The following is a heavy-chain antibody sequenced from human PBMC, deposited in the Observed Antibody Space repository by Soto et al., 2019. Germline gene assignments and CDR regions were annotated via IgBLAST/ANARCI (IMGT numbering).Heavy chain of an antibody. CDR3: ARVPSSSYHYFDY. CDR1: GFTVSSYR. J-gene: IGHJ4*02. Sequence: GGSLRLSCAASGFTVSSYRMSWVRQAPGKGLEWVSVSAGSADLADSVKGRFTISRDNSKNTLYLQMSSLRAEDTAVYYCARVPSSSYHYFDYWGQGTLVTVSS. CDR2: SAGSA. D-gene: IGHD6-13*01. V-gene: IGHV3-66*01.